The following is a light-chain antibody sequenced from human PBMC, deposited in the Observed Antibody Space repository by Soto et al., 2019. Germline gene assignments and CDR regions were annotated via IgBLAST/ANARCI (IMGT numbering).Light chain of an antibody. CDR2: GAS. CDR1: QSLSSKY. Sequence: EIVWTQSPGTLSLSPGERATLSCRASQSLSSKYLAWYQQKPGQSPRLLISGASTRATGIPYRFSGSGSGTDFTLTISRLQPEDFAVYYCQQYGSLLFTFGPGTKVDIK. V-gene: IGKV3-20*01. J-gene: IGKJ3*01. CDR3: QQYGSLLFT.